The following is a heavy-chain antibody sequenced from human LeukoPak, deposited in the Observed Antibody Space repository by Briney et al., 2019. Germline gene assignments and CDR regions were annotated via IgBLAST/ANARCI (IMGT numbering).Heavy chain of an antibody. D-gene: IGHD4-17*01. J-gene: IGHJ4*02. CDR2: IIPIFGTA. CDR1: GGTFSSYA. V-gene: IGHV1-69*13. CDR3: ARGFGGVYGDYTNY. Sequence: WASVKVSCKASGGTFSSYAISWVRQAPGQGLEWMGGIIPIFGTANYAQKFQGRVTITADESTNTAYMELSSLRSEDTAVYYCARGFGGVYGDYTNYWGQGTLVTVSS.